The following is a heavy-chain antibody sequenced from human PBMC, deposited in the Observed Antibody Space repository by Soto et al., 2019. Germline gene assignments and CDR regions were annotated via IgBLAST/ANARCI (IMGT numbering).Heavy chain of an antibody. Sequence: ASVKVSCKACGYTFTSYAMHWVRQAPGQRLEWMGWINAGNGNTKYSQKFQGRVTITRDTSANTAYMELSSLRSEDTAVYYCARSFVVLTDLDYWGQGTLVTVSS. D-gene: IGHD2-21*02. V-gene: IGHV1-3*01. CDR2: INAGNGNT. J-gene: IGHJ4*02. CDR3: ARSFVVLTDLDY. CDR1: GYTFTSYA.